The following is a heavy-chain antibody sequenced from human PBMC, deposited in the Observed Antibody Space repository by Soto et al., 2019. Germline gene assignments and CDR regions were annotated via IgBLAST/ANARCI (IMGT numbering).Heavy chain of an antibody. V-gene: IGHV1-8*01. CDR3: ARVSIAVAGSRDDFDY. Sequence: QVQLVQSGAEVKKPGASVKVSCKDSGYTFTSYDINWVRQATGQGLEWMGWMNPNSGNTGYAQKFQGRVTMTRNTSISTAYMELSSLRSEDTAVYYCARVSIAVAGSRDDFDYWGQGTLVTVSS. D-gene: IGHD6-19*01. J-gene: IGHJ4*02. CDR1: GYTFTSYD. CDR2: MNPNSGNT.